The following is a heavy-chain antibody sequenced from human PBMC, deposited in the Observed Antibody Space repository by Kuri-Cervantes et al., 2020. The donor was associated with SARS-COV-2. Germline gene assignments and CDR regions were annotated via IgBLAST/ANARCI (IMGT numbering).Heavy chain of an antibody. CDR2: VYTSGIT. V-gene: IGHV4-4*07. Sequence: ESLKISCAVSGASISSYYWNWIRQPAGKGLEWIGRVYTSGITNYNPSLKSRVTMSVDTSNNQFSLKLNSVTAADTAVYYCAREGYRSSVSCFLFDYWGQGMLVTVSS. J-gene: IGHJ4*02. CDR1: GASISSYY. D-gene: IGHD2-2*01. CDR3: AREGYRSSVSCFLFDY.